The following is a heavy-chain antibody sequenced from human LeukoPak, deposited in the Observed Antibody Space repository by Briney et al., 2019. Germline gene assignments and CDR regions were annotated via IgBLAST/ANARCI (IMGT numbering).Heavy chain of an antibody. CDR1: GGSISSYY. J-gene: IGHJ4*02. CDR3: ARGIAAAGTGDY. Sequence: SETLSLTCTVSGGSISSYYWSWIRQPPGKGLEWIGYIYYSGSTNYNPPLKSRVTISVDTSKNQFSLKLSSVTAADTAVYYCARGIAAAGTGDYWGQGTLVTVSS. CDR2: IYYSGST. D-gene: IGHD6-13*01. V-gene: IGHV4-59*01.